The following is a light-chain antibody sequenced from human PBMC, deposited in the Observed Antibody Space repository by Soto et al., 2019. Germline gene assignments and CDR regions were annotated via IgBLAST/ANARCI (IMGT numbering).Light chain of an antibody. Sequence: QSVLTQPPSASGTPGQRVTISCSGSSSNIGSNYVYWYQQLPGTAPKLLIYRNNQRPSGVPDRFSGSKSGTSASLAISGLRSEDEADYYWAAWDDSLSAWVFGGGTQLTVL. CDR3: AAWDDSLSAWV. CDR2: RNN. J-gene: IGLJ3*02. V-gene: IGLV1-47*01. CDR1: SSNIGSNY.